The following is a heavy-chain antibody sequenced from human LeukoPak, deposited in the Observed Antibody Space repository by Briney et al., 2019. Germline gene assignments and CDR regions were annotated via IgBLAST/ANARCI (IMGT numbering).Heavy chain of an antibody. V-gene: IGHV3-74*01. CDR2: INTDGRST. J-gene: IGHJ5*02. Sequence: WGYLRFYCAASGFTFSNYCMHWLRQAPGVGLVWVSRINTDGRSTYYADSVKGRFTISRDNAKNTLYLQMNSLRAEDTALYYCAKEEGYWFDPWGQGTLVTVSS. CDR1: GFTFSNYC. CDR3: AKEEGYWFDP.